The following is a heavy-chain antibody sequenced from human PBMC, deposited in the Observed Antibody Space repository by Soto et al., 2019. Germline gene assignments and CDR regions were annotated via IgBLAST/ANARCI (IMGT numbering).Heavy chain of an antibody. V-gene: IGHV4-59*08. Sequence: QVQLQESGPGLVKPSETLSLTCTVSGDSINSYSWSWIRQPPGKGLEWLGYVFYTESTNYNPSLKSRVTISVDTFKNQFSLKLSSVTAADTVVYYCARFNGPLLDIWGQGTMVTVSS. CDR2: VFYTEST. CDR3: ARFNGPLLDI. J-gene: IGHJ3*02. D-gene: IGHD2-8*01. CDR1: GDSINSYS.